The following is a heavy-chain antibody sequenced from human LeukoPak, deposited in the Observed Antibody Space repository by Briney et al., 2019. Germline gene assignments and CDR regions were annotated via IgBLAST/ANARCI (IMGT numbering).Heavy chain of an antibody. V-gene: IGHV3-21*05. Sequence: PGGSLRLSCAASGFTFSNYAMSWVRQAPGKGLEWVSHISSSAIYTYYADSVKGRFTISRDNAKNLLYLQMNSLRAEDTAVYYCAREYCSSTSCSLVDFWGQGTLVTVSS. CDR2: ISSSAIYT. CDR1: GFTFSNYA. J-gene: IGHJ4*02. CDR3: AREYCSSTSCSLVDF. D-gene: IGHD2-2*01.